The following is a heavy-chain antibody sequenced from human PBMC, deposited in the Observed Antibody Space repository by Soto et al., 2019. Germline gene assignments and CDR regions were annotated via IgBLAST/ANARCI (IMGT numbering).Heavy chain of an antibody. D-gene: IGHD6-19*01. J-gene: IGHJ5*02. V-gene: IGHV1-69*04. CDR3: ARDAGSGINNLIDL. Sequence: QVQLVQAGAEAKKPGSSVRVSCKTSGGTVTSVHISWIRQDPGQGLEGMGRLILLVGIPTYAPRFKGRLTFIADKSTNNAPMDLTSVTSEDTAFYFCARDAGSGINNLIDLWGQGTLVTVSS. CDR1: GGTVTSVH. CDR2: LILLVGIP.